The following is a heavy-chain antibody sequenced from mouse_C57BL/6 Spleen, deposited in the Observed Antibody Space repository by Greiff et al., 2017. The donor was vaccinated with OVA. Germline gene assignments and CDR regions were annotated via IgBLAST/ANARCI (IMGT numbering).Heavy chain of an antibody. CDR2: IDPSDSET. J-gene: IGHJ2*01. CDR3: ARSSYGNYPDY. Sequence: QVQLQQPGAELVRPGSSVKLSCKASGYTFTSYWMHWVKQRPIQGLEWIGNIDPSDSETHYNQKFKDKATLTVDKSSSTAYMQLSSLTSEDSAVYYCARSSYGNYPDYWGQGTTLTVSS. D-gene: IGHD2-1*01. V-gene: IGHV1-52*01. CDR1: GYTFTSYW.